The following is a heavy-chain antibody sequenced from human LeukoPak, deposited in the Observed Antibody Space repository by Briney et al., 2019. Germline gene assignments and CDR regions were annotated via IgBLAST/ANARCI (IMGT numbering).Heavy chain of an antibody. V-gene: IGHV3-21*01. Sequence: GGSLRLSCAASGFTFSSYSMNWVRQAPGKGLEWVSSISSSSSYIYYADSVKGRFTISRDNAKNSLYLQMNSLRAEDTAVYYCAKAPTYDSSGYYYFDHWGQGTLVTVSS. CDR3: AKAPTYDSSGYYYFDH. CDR2: ISSSSSYI. CDR1: GFTFSSYS. J-gene: IGHJ4*02. D-gene: IGHD3-22*01.